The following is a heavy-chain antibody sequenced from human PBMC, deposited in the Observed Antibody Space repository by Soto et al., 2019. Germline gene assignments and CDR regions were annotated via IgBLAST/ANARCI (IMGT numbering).Heavy chain of an antibody. J-gene: IGHJ4*02. CDR1: GDSVSSSSNY. D-gene: IGHD2-15*01. Sequence: QVQLQESGPGLVMPSETLSLTCTVSGDSVSSSSNYWGWIRQPPGKGLEYIGSVHYSGTTNYNPSLKSRVTISMDTSNNQFFLKLSAVTATDTALYYCARLPQAAQLDYWGQGTLVTVSS. CDR2: VHYSGTT. CDR3: ARLPQAAQLDY. V-gene: IGHV4-39*01.